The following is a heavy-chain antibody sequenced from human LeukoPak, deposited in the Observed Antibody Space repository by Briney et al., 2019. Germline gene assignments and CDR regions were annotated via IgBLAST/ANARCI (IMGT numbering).Heavy chain of an antibody. J-gene: IGHJ4*02. CDR1: GFTFSSYW. D-gene: IGHD3-10*01. CDR3: ARNRYYYGSGSYYYFDY. CDR2: IKQDGSEK. V-gene: IGHV3-7*01. Sequence: PGRSLRLSCAASGFTFSSYWMSWVRQAPGKGLEWVANIKQDGSEKYYVDSVKGRFTISRDNAKNSLYLQMNSLRAEDTAVYYCARNRYYYGSGSYYYFDYWGQGTLVTVSS.